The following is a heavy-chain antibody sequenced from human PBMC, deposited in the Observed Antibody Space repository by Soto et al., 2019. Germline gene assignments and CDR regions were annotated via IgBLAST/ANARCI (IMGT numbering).Heavy chain of an antibody. J-gene: IGHJ4*02. Sequence: ASVKVSCKASGFTFTSSAVQWVRQARGQRLELIGWIVVGSGNTNYAQKFQERVTITRDMSTSTAYMELSSLRSEDTAVYYCAADCGGDCHRAPVANYYFDYWGQGTLVTVSS. D-gene: IGHD2-21*02. CDR2: IVVGSGNT. V-gene: IGHV1-58*01. CDR3: AADCGGDCHRAPVANYYFDY. CDR1: GFTFTSSA.